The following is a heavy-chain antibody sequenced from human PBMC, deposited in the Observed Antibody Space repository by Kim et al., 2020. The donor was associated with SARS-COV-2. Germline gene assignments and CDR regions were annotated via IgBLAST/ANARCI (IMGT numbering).Heavy chain of an antibody. D-gene: IGHD2-21*01. CDR1: EFTFGM. J-gene: IGHJ4*02. V-gene: IGHV3-23*01. CDR2: INHNGEKR. Sequence: GGSLRLSCAASEFTFGMYWVRQAPGKGLERVAGINHNGEKRNYGDSVRGRVSISRDDSQKTVHLQMTSMRVEDTALYYCVGQSPVEMLDNWGQGTLVIVS. CDR3: VGQSPVEMLDN.